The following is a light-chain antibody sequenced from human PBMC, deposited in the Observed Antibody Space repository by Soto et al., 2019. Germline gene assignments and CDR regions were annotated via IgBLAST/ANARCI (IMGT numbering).Light chain of an antibody. CDR1: QSVRSSF. CDR3: QQYGSSPT. V-gene: IGKV3-20*01. Sequence: EIVLTQSPGNLSLSPGGRATLSCRASQSVRSSFLAWYQQKPGQAPRLLIYGASSRATGIPDRFSGGWSGTDFTLTISRLEPEDSAVYYYQQYGSSPTFGGGTKVEIK. CDR2: GAS. J-gene: IGKJ4*01.